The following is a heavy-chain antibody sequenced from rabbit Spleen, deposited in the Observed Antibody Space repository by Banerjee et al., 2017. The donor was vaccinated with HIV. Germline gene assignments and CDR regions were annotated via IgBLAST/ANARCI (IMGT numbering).Heavy chain of an antibody. CDR2: IDPVFGIT. J-gene: IGHJ3*01. V-gene: IGHV1S7*01. D-gene: IGHD8-1*01. CDR1: GFTLSSYY. CDR3: ARDGTGGSYFAL. Sequence: QLVESGGGLVQPGGSLKLSCKASGFTLSSYYMNWVRQAPGMGLEWIGYIDPVFGITYYANWVNGRFSISRENAQNTVFLQMTSLTAADTATYFCARDGTGGSYFALWGQGTLVTVS.